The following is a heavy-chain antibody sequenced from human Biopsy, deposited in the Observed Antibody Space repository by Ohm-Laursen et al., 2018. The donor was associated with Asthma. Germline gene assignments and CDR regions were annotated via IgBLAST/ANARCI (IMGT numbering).Heavy chain of an antibody. V-gene: IGHV3-30*18. CDR2: ISFDGSNE. J-gene: IGHJ4*02. Sequence: SSLRLSCTASGFSFGSFGMHWVRQAPGKGLEWVAVISFDGSNEDYADSVKGRFTISRDNSKNTLFLEMNSLRPEDTAVYYCAKELFPGWELRRGPDSWGQGTLVTVSS. D-gene: IGHD1-26*01. CDR1: GFSFGSFG. CDR3: AKELFPGWELRRGPDS.